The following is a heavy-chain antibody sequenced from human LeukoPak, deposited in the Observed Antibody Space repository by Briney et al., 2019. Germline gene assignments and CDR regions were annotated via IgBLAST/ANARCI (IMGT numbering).Heavy chain of an antibody. D-gene: IGHD3-22*01. CDR2: IGTAGDT. J-gene: IGHJ3*02. CDR1: GFTFSSYA. Sequence: GGSLRLSCAASGFTFSSYAMSWVRQAPGKGLEWVSAIGTAGDTYYPGSVKGRFTISRENAKNSLYLQMNSLRAGDTAVYYCARAAAQYYYDSSGYYYPDAFDIWGQGTMVTVSS. CDR3: ARAAAQYYYDSSGYYYPDAFDI. V-gene: IGHV3-13*01.